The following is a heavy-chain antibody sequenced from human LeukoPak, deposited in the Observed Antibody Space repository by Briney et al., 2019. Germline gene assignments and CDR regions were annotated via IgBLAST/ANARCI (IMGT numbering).Heavy chain of an antibody. CDR2: IKSKTDGGTT. V-gene: IGHV3-15*01. Sequence: GGSLRLSCAASGFTFSNAWMSWVRQAPGKGLEWVGRIKSKTDGGTTDYAAPVKGRFTISRDGSKNTLYLQMNSLKTEDTAVYYCTTDESYGTYYYYMDVWGKGTTVTISS. CDR3: TTDESYGTYYYYMDV. CDR1: GFTFSNAW. J-gene: IGHJ6*03. D-gene: IGHD3-10*01.